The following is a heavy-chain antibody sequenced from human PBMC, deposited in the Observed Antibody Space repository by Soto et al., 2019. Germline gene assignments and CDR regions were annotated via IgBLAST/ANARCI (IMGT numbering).Heavy chain of an antibody. J-gene: IGHJ5*02. CDR1: GGSISSSSYY. V-gene: IGHV4-39*01. D-gene: IGHD2-2*01. Sequence: SETLSLTCTVSGGSISSSSYYWGWIRQPPGKGLEWIGSIYYSGSTHYNPSLKSRVTISVDTSKNQFSLKLSSVTAADTAVYYCARRDQLLRVWFDPWGQGTLVTVSS. CDR3: ARRDQLLRVWFDP. CDR2: IYYSGST.